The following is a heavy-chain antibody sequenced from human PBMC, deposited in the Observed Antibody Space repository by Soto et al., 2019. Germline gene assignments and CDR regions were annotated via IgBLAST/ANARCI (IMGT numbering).Heavy chain of an antibody. Sequence: GGALRLSCAASGFTFSSYWMHWVRRAQGKGLVWVSRINSDGSSTSYADSVKGRFTISRDNAKNTLYLQMNSLRAEDTAVYYCARGDICGGDCYRNYYYYGMDVWGQGTTVTVSS. J-gene: IGHJ6*02. CDR1: GFTFSSYW. CDR2: INSDGSST. V-gene: IGHV3-74*01. D-gene: IGHD2-21*02. CDR3: ARGDICGGDCYRNYYYYGMDV.